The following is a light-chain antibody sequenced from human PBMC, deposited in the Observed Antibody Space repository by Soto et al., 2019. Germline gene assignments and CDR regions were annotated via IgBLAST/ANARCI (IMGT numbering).Light chain of an antibody. CDR3: CSYAGSYSHVV. V-gene: IGLV2-11*01. J-gene: IGLJ2*01. Sequence: QSALTQPRSVSGSPGQSVTISCTGTSSDVGYYNYVSWYQQHPGKAPKVMIYDVNKRPSGVPDRFSGSKSGNTASLTISGLQADDEADYYCCSYAGSYSHVVFGGGTKLTVL. CDR1: SSDVGYYNY. CDR2: DVN.